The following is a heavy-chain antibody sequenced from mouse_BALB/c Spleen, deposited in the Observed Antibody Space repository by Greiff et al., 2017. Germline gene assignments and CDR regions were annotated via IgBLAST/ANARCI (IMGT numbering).Heavy chain of an antibody. V-gene: IGHV5-6-5*01. D-gene: IGHD2-1*01. CDR1: GFTFSSYA. J-gene: IGHJ1*01. CDR3: ARGGNIYYGNPRWYVDV. Sequence: DVKLVESGGGLVKPGGSLKLSCAASGFTFSSYAMSWVRQTPEKRLEWVASISSGGSTYYPDRVKGRFTISRDNARNILYLQMSSLRSEDTAMYYCARGGNIYYGNPRWYVDVWGARATVTVSS. CDR2: ISSGGST.